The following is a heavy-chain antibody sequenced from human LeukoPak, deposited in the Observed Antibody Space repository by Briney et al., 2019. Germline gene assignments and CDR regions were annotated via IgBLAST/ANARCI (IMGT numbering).Heavy chain of an antibody. CDR1: GYTFTGHY. CDR3: AREDDGSGNGVGY. D-gene: IGHD3-10*01. V-gene: IGHV1-2*02. J-gene: IGHJ4*02. CDR2: INPNSGGT. Sequence: ASLKVSCKASGYTFTGHYMHWVRQTPGQGLEWMGKINPNSGGTNYAQKFQGRVTMTRDPSISTAYMELSRLRSDDTAIYYCAREDDGSGNGVGYWGQGTLVTVFS.